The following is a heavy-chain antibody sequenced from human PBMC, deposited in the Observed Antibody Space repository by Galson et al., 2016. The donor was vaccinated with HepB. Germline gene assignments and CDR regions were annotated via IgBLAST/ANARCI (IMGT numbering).Heavy chain of an antibody. CDR2: ISSGSRDI. D-gene: IGHD3-3*01. V-gene: IGHV3-21*01. CDR3: ARDRSNYDFWGGYMPDYYFDY. CDR1: GFTFSDFS. Sequence: SLRLSCAASGFTFSDFSMNWVRQAPGKGLEWVSSISSGSRDIYYADSVKGRFTISRDNAKNSLYLQMNSLRAEDTAVYYGARDRSNYDFWGGYMPDYYFDYWGQGTLVTVSS. J-gene: IGHJ4*02.